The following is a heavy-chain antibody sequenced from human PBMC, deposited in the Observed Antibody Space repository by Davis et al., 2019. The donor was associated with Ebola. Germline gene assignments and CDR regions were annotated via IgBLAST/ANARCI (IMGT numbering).Heavy chain of an antibody. Sequence: SETLSLTCAVSGGSISSGGYSWSWIQQPPGKGLEWIGYIYHSGSTYYNPSLKSRVTISVDRSKNQFSLKLSSVTAADTAVYYCARASRLYCTGSACYRRVNWFDPWGQGTLVTVSS. CDR1: GGSISSGGYS. CDR3: ARASRLYCTGSACYRRVNWFDP. V-gene: IGHV4-30-2*01. CDR2: IYHSGST. J-gene: IGHJ5*02. D-gene: IGHD2-8*02.